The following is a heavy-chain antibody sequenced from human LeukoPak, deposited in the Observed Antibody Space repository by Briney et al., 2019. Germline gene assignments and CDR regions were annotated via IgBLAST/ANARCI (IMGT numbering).Heavy chain of an antibody. Sequence: SDTLSPTCTDSGGSISCYYWNCIRPPPGKGLEWSGYIYSSGSTTYNPSLKSRVTISLDTSKNQFSLKPGSVTAADTAVYYCARAAPVSPLDYWGQGTLVTVSS. V-gene: IGHV4-59*07. D-gene: IGHD6-25*01. J-gene: IGHJ4*02. CDR1: GGSISCYY. CDR2: IYSSGST. CDR3: ARAAPVSPLDY.